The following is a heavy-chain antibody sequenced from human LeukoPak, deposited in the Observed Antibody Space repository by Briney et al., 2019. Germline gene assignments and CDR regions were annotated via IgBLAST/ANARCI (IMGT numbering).Heavy chain of an antibody. Sequence: GGSQSLSCAASGFTFSNFDMHWVRQITGKGLEWVSSIGTAGKTNYRGSVKGRFTISRENAKHSLYLQMNSLTTGDTAVYYCARGTPWYHYMDLWGKGTAVSVSS. CDR1: GFTFSNFD. D-gene: IGHD2-15*01. CDR2: IGTAGKT. J-gene: IGHJ6*03. V-gene: IGHV3-13*01. CDR3: ARGTPWYHYMDL.